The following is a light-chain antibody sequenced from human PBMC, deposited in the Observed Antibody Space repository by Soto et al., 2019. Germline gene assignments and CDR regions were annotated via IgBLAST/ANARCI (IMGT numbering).Light chain of an antibody. Sequence: EIVLTHSPGTLSLSPWERATLSCRASQSVSSSLAWYQQKPGQAPRLLISDASTRATGIPDRFSGSGSGTDFTLTISRLEPEDFAVFYCQHYDSLPITFGQGTRLEIK. V-gene: IGKV3-20*01. J-gene: IGKJ5*01. CDR2: DAS. CDR1: QSVSSS. CDR3: QHYDSLPIT.